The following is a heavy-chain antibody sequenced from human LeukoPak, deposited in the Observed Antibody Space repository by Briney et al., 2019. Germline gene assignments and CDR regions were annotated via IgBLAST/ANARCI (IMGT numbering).Heavy chain of an antibody. CDR2: IWYDGSNK. Sequence: GGSLRLSCAASGFTFSSYGMHWVRQAPGKGLEWVAVIWYDGSNKYYADSVKGRFTISRGNSKNTLYLQMNSLRAEDTAVYYCAREGAPAAIGYYFDYWGQGTLVTVSS. D-gene: IGHD2-2*02. CDR1: GFTFSSYG. CDR3: AREGAPAAIGYYFDY. V-gene: IGHV3-33*01. J-gene: IGHJ4*02.